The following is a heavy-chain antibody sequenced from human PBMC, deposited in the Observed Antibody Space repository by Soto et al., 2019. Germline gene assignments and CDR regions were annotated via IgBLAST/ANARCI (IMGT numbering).Heavy chain of an antibody. CDR2: IFSNDEK. D-gene: IGHD3-3*01. J-gene: IGHJ5*02. CDR1: GFSLSNARMG. Sequence: QVTLKESGPVLVKPTESLTLTCTVSGFSLSNARMGVSWIRQPPGKALEWLAHIFSNDEKYYSTSLKSRLTIPKDTSKSQVVLTMTNMDPVDTATYYCARMEYYDFWSGYYGGGNNWFDPWCQGSLVTVSS. V-gene: IGHV2-26*01. CDR3: ARMEYYDFWSGYYGGGNNWFDP.